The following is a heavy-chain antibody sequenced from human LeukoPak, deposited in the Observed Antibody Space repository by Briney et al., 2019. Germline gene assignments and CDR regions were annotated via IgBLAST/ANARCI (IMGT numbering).Heavy chain of an antibody. CDR3: ARHYGSGSHYFDY. J-gene: IGHJ4*02. Sequence: GGSLRLSCAASGFTFSSYGMSWVRQAPGKGLEWVSAISGSGGSAYYADSVKGRFTISRDNSKNTLYLQMNSLRAEDTAVYYCARHYGSGSHYFDYWGQGTLVTVSS. CDR1: GFTFSSYG. D-gene: IGHD3-10*01. CDR2: ISGSGGSA. V-gene: IGHV3-23*01.